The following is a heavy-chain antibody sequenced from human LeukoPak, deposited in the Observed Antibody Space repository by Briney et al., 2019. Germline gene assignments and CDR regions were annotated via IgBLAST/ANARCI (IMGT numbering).Heavy chain of an antibody. CDR3: ARDRGQYVDWLLANY. D-gene: IGHD3-9*01. V-gene: IGHV3-30*03. CDR2: ISYDGSNK. CDR1: GFTFSSYG. Sequence: GRSLRLSCAASGFTFSSYGMHWVRQAPGKGLEWVAVISYDGSNKYYADSVKGRFTISRDNSKNTLYLQMNSLRAEDTAVYYCARDRGQYVDWLLANYWGQGTLVTVSS. J-gene: IGHJ4*02.